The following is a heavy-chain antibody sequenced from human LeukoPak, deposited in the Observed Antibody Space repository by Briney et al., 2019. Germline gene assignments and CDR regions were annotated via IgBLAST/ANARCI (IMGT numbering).Heavy chain of an antibody. Sequence: PSETLSLTCTVSGGSISSYYWSWVRQPPGKGLEWIGYIYYSGSTNYTPSLKSRVTISVDTSKNQFSLKLSSVTAADTAVYYCARSYDFWSGYYDYWGQGTLVTVS. V-gene: IGHV4-59*01. D-gene: IGHD3-3*01. CDR3: ARSYDFWSGYYDY. CDR1: GGSISSYY. J-gene: IGHJ4*02. CDR2: IYYSGST.